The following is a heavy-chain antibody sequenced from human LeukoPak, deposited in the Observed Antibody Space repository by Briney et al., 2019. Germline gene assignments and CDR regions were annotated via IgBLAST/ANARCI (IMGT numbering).Heavy chain of an antibody. CDR1: GYTLIELS. D-gene: IGHD2-15*01. Sequence: ASVKVSCKVSGYTLIELSMHWVRQAPGKGLEWMGGFDPEDGQTIYAQKFQGRVTMTEDTSTDTAYMELSSLKSDDTAVYYCARAGAVVDNWFDPWGQGTLVTVSS. V-gene: IGHV1-24*01. CDR2: FDPEDGQT. CDR3: ARAGAVVDNWFDP. J-gene: IGHJ5*02.